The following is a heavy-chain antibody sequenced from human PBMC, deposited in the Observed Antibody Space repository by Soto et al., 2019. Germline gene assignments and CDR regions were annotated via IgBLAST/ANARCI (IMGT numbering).Heavy chain of an antibody. CDR1: GGSISSGGYY. J-gene: IGHJ5*02. D-gene: IGHD3-16*01. CDR2: IYYSGST. V-gene: IGHV4-31*01. Sequence: QVQLQESGPGLVKPSQTLSLTCTVSGGSISSGGYYWSWIRQHPGKGLEWIGYIYYSGSTYYNPSLKSPXXIXVXRYKNQFSLKLSSVTAADTAVYYCASSWGYDEWFDPWGQGTLVTVSS. CDR3: ASSWGYDEWFDP.